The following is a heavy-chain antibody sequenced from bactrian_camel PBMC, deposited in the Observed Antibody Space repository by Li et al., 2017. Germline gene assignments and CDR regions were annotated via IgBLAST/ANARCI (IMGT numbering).Heavy chain of an antibody. CDR1: DLTYRDNS. V-gene: IGHV3S63*01. D-gene: IGHD1*01. J-gene: IGHJ4*01. Sequence: HVQLVESGGGSVQAGESLSLSCTASDLTYRDNSMGWFRQSVGKEREGVAAVSTRTGSTYYSDSVKGRFTISRDNAENTMYLQMNDLKPEDTAVYYCAAPRSLMPPCSPRSQGTQVTVS. CDR2: VSTRTGST.